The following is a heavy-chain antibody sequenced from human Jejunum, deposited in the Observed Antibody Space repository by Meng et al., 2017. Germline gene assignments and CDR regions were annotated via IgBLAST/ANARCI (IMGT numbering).Heavy chain of an antibody. J-gene: IGHJ4*02. Sequence: QLQLQKSGAGLVKASETLSLPCTVSGCSISGSYDYWGWIRQPPGKGLDWTGTISYSGRTYYIPSLTSRVTIAMDTSKNQFSLKLSSVTAADTAVYYCARHFSGSGTWFFDSWGQGVLVTVSS. CDR1: GCSISGSYDY. D-gene: IGHD3-10*01. CDR3: ARHFSGSGTWFFDS. V-gene: IGHV4-39*01. CDR2: ISYSGRT.